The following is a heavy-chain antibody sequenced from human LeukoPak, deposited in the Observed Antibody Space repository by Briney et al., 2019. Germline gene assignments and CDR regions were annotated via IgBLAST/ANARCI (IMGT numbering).Heavy chain of an antibody. CDR1: GGSISSYY. CDR2: IYYSGST. CDR3: AREMSGSYYFDY. Sequence: SETLSLTCTVSGGSISSYYWSWIRQPSGKGLEWIGYIYYSGSTNYNPYLKSRVTISVDTSKNQFSLKLSSVTAADTAVYYCAREMSGSYYFDYWGQGTLVTVSS. J-gene: IGHJ4*02. V-gene: IGHV4-59*01. D-gene: IGHD1-26*01.